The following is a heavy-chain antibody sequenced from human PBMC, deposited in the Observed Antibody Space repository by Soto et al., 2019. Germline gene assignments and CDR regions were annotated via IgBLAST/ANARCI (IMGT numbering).Heavy chain of an antibody. Sequence: QVQLVQSGAEVKKPGASLKVSCQASGYSFSDYGIAWVRQAPGQGLAWVGWISTYNGNTNHAQKFQGRVTMTTDTSANTAYMELRSLRSDDTAMYYCARYGYSSGWYLGTGMDVWGQGTPVTVSS. J-gene: IGHJ6*02. CDR1: GYSFSDYG. CDR3: ARYGYSSGWYLGTGMDV. V-gene: IGHV1-18*04. CDR2: ISTYNGNT. D-gene: IGHD6-19*01.